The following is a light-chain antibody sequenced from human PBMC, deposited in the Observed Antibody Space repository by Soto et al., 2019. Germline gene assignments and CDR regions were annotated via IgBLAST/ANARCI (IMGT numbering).Light chain of an antibody. V-gene: IGKV3-15*01. J-gene: IGKJ5*01. CDR2: GAS. CDR3: QQRNSYSIT. Sequence: EIVLTQSPATLSLSPGERATLSCRASQSVSSKLAWYQQKPGQAPRLLIYGASTRATGIPARFSGSGSGTEFTLTISSLQPEDFATYYCQQRNSYSITSGQGTRLENK. CDR1: QSVSSK.